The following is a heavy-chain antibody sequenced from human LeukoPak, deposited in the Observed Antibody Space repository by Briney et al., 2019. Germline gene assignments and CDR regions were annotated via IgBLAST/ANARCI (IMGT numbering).Heavy chain of an antibody. CDR2: IWYDGSNK. CDR1: GFTFSSYG. D-gene: IGHD2-2*01. CDR3: ARDCSSTRCIDY. J-gene: IGHJ4*02. V-gene: IGHV3-33*01. Sequence: GRSLRLSCAASGFTFSSYGMHWVRQAPGKGLEWAAVIWYDGSNKYYADSVKGRFTISRDNSKNTLYLQMNSLRAEDTAVYYCARDCSSTRCIDYWGQGTLVTVSS.